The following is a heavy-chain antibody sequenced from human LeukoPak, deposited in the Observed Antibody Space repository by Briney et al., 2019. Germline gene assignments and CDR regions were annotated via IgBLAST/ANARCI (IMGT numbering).Heavy chain of an antibody. D-gene: IGHD3-16*01. V-gene: IGHV3-64D*09. CDR1: GFTSNNYA. Sequence: HPGGSLRLSCSASGFTSNNYAMHWVRKAPGKGLEYVSGMGNFGSSTYYADSVKGRFTISGDNWKNTLYLQMSSLRPEDTAVYYCVKGNLWGSNWYSADHWGQGTLVSVSS. CDR3: VKGNLWGSNWYSADH. J-gene: IGHJ4*02. CDR2: MGNFGSST.